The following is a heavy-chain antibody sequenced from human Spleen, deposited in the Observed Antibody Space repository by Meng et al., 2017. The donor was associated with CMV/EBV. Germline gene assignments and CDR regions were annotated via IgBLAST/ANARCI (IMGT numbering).Heavy chain of an antibody. CDR2: VKSKSDGGTI. CDR3: TSDRGTQCTGDCHEDC. J-gene: IGHJ1*01. D-gene: IGHD2-8*02. V-gene: IGHV3-15*01. Sequence: GESLKISCVDSGFIFSEAWMSWVRQAPGKGLEWVGRVKSKSDGGTIDYAAPVKGRFFISRDDSKNTLYLQMNSLKTEDTAVYYCTSDRGTQCTGDCHEDCWGQGTVVTVSS. CDR1: GFIFSEAW.